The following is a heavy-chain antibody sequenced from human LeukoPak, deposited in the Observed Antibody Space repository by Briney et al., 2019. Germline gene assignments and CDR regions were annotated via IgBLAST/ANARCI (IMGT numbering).Heavy chain of an antibody. V-gene: IGHV4-59*01. Sequence: PSETLSLTCTVSGGSISSYYWSWIRQPPGKGLEWIGYIYYSGSTNYNPSLKSRVTISVDTSKNQFSLKLSSVTAADTAVYYCARGVTGPDDAFDIWGQGTMVTVSS. J-gene: IGHJ3*02. CDR3: ARGVTGPDDAFDI. CDR1: GGSISSYY. D-gene: IGHD3-9*01. CDR2: IYYSGST.